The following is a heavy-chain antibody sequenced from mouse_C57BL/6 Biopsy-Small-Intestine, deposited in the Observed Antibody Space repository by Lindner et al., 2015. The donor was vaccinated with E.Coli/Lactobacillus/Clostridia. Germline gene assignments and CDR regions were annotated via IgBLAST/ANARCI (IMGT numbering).Heavy chain of an antibody. CDR2: ISSGSSTI. D-gene: IGHD4-1*01. CDR1: GFTFSDYG. V-gene: IGHV5-17*01. CDR3: ARPGTGFDY. J-gene: IGHJ2*01. Sequence: EVQLQESGGGLVKPGGSLKLSCAASGFTFSDYGMHWVRQAPEKGLEWVAYISSGSSTIYYADTVKGRFTISRDNAKNTLFLQMTSLRSEDTAMYYCARPGTGFDYWGPRHHSHSLL.